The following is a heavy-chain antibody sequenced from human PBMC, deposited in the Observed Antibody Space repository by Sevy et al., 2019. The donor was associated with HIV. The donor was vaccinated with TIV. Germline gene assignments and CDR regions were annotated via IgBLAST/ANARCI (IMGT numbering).Heavy chain of an antibody. CDR1: GGSISSYY. J-gene: IGHJ4*02. V-gene: IGHV4-59*01. CDR2: IYYSGST. CDR3: ARVGSEWELDY. D-gene: IGHD1-26*01. Sequence: SQTLSLTCTVSGGSISSYYWSWIRQRPGKGLEWIGHIYYSGSTNYNPSLKSRVTISLDTSENQFSLMISSVTAADTAVYYCARVGSEWELDYWGQGTLVTVSS.